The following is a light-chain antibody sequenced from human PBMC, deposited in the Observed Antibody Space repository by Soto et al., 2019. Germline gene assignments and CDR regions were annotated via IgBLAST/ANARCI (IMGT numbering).Light chain of an antibody. CDR1: QSVSSN. CDR3: QQYNNLPPIS. CDR2: GAS. V-gene: IGKV3-15*01. J-gene: IGKJ5*01. Sequence: EIVMTQSLATLSVTPGERATRSCRASQSVSSNLAWYQQKPGQAPRLLIYGASTRATGIPARFSGSGSGTEFTLTISSLQSEDFAIYYCQQYNNLPPISFGQGTLLEIK.